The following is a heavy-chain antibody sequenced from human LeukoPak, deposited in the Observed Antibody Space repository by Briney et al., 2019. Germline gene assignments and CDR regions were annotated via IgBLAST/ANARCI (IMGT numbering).Heavy chain of an antibody. CDR1: GFTFSSYW. D-gene: IGHD3-9*01. Sequence: GGSLRLSCAASGFTFSSYWMSWVRQAPGKGLEWVANIKQDGSEKYYVDSVKGRFTISRDNAKNSLYLQMNSLRAEDTAVYYCARDRTKTCDILTGYLNPYFDYWGQGTLVTVSS. V-gene: IGHV3-7*01. J-gene: IGHJ4*02. CDR3: ARDRTKTCDILTGYLNPYFDY. CDR2: IKQDGSEK.